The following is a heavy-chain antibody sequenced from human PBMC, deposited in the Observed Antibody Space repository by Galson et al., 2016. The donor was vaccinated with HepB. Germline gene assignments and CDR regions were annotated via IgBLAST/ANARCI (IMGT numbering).Heavy chain of an antibody. CDR3: VKDWEGDCSGGSCLGS. V-gene: IGHV3-23*01. CDR1: GFIFSTHA. D-gene: IGHD2-15*01. CDR2: ASGDTT. Sequence: SLILSCAASGFIFSTHAMSWVRQAPGKGLEWVSAASGDTTYYAESVKGRFAISRDNSRNTLYLQMYSLRAEDTALYYCVKDWEGDCSGGSCLGSWGQGTLVTVSS. J-gene: IGHJ5*02.